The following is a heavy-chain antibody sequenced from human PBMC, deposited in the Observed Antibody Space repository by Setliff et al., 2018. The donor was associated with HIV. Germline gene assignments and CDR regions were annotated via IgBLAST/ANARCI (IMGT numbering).Heavy chain of an antibody. J-gene: IGHJ3*02. CDR1: GGSLSDYY. CDR2: LYIRTGTT. CDR3: ARSQETSVAATEI. V-gene: IGHV4-59*10. Sequence: SETLSLTCGVYGGSLSDYYWSWIRQPAGKGLEWIGHLYIRTGTTNYSPSLKGRVTISLDTSNNQFSLSLSSVTASDTAVYFCARSQETSVAATEIWGQGTMVTVSS. D-gene: IGHD2-15*01.